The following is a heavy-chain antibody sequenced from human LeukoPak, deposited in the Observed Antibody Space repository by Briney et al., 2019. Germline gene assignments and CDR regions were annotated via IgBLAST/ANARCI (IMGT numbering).Heavy chain of an antibody. Sequence: GGSLRLSCAASGFTFSSYAMSWVRQAPGKGLEWVSAISGSGGSTYYADSVKGRFTISRDNSKNSLYLQMNSLRAEDTAVYYCARVSRRIYYFDYWGQGTLVTVSS. V-gene: IGHV3-23*01. J-gene: IGHJ4*02. CDR3: ARVSRRIYYFDY. D-gene: IGHD2-15*01. CDR1: GFTFSSYA. CDR2: ISGSGGST.